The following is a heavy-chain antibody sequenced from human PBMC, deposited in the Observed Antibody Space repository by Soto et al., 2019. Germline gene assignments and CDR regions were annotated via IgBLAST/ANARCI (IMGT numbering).Heavy chain of an antibody. D-gene: IGHD6-19*01. J-gene: IGHJ5*02. Sequence: GASVKVSCKASGGTFSSYAISWVRQAPGQGLEWMGGIIPIFGTANYAQKFQGRVTITADESTSTAYMELSSLRSEDTAVYYCARDGEPIAVAGPDDNWFDPWGQGTLVTVSS. CDR3: ARDGEPIAVAGPDDNWFDP. V-gene: IGHV1-69*13. CDR1: GGTFSSYA. CDR2: IIPIFGTA.